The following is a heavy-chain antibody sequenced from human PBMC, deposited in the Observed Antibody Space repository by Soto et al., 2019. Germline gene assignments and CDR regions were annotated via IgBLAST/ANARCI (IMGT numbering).Heavy chain of an antibody. V-gene: IGHV3-30*18. J-gene: IGHJ4*02. CDR3: AKDRGALRWSEEHYYFDY. CDR1: GFTFSSYG. D-gene: IGHD4-17*01. Sequence: LRLSCAASGFTFSSYGMHWVRQAPGKGLEWVAVILYDGSKKYYADSMKGRFTISRDNSKNTLYLQMNSLRAEDTALYYCAKDRGALRWSEEHYYFDYWGRGSLVTVSS. CDR2: ILYDGSKK.